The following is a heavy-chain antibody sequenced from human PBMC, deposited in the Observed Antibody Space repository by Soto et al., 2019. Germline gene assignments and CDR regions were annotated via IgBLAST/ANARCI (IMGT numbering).Heavy chain of an antibody. CDR1: GFTFSNAW. J-gene: IGHJ6*03. CDR2: IKSKTDGGTT. CDR3: TTHPGGSGRVMRYYYYMDV. D-gene: IGHD3-10*01. V-gene: IGHV3-15*01. Sequence: GGSLRLSCAASGFTFSNAWMSWVRQAPGKGLEWVGRIKSKTDGGTTDYAAPVKGRFTISRDDSKNTLYLQMNSLKTEDTAVYYCTTHPGGSGRVMRYYYYMDVWGKGTTVTVSS.